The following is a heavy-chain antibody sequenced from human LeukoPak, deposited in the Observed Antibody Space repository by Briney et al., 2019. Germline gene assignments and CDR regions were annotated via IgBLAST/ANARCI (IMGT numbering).Heavy chain of an antibody. V-gene: IGHV1-2*02. D-gene: IGHD3-22*01. CDR3: ARDDSSGYNNGAFDI. CDR1: GYTFTGYY. Sequence: ASVKVSCKASGYTFTGYYMHWVRQAPGQGLEWMGWINPNSGGTNYAQKFQGRVTMTRDTSISTAYMELSRLRSDDTAVYYCARDDSSGYNNGAFDIWGQGTMVTVSS. CDR2: INPNSGGT. J-gene: IGHJ3*02.